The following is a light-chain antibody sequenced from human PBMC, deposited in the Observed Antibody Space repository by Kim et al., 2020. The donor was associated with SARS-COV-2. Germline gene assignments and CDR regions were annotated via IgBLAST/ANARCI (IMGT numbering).Light chain of an antibody. V-gene: IGKV1-33*01. Sequence: SASVGDRVTITCQASHDIRNFLNWFQHKPGKAPKLLIYDASNLGAGVPSRFSGSGYGTEFTFTISSLQPEDIATYYCQHFDSLPYTFGQGTKVEIK. CDR2: DAS. J-gene: IGKJ2*01. CDR3: QHFDSLPYT. CDR1: HDIRNF.